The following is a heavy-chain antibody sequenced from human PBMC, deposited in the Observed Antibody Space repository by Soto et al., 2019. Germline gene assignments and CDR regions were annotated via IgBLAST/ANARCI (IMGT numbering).Heavy chain of an antibody. Sequence: PGGSLRLSCAASGLAFSSSWMTWVRQAPGKGLEWVATINPDGSETYYVDSVKGRFTISRDNAKNSLYLQMNSLRAEDTSVYFCDRGHYGMSFWGLGTTVTVSS. CDR1: GLAFSSSW. V-gene: IGHV3-7*01. CDR3: DRGHYGMSF. J-gene: IGHJ6*02. CDR2: INPDGSET.